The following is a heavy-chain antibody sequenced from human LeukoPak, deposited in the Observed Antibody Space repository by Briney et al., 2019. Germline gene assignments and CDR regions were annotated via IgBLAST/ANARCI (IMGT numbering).Heavy chain of an antibody. J-gene: IGHJ4*02. CDR1: GFTFGDYA. D-gene: IGHD1-26*01. CDR3: TRSESGTYKGGFDF. V-gene: IGHV3-49*03. CDR2: IRSKTYGGTV. Sequence: GSLRLSFTASGFTFGDYAMNWFRQAPGKGLEWVGFIRSKTYGGTVEYAASVKGRFTISRDDSKSIAHLQMNSLKTEDTAVYYCTRSESGTYKGGFDFWGQGTLVTVSS.